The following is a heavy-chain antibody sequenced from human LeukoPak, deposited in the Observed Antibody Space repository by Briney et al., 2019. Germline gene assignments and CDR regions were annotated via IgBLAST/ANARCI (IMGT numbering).Heavy chain of an antibody. CDR2: IYTSGST. D-gene: IGHD7-27*01. CDR1: GGSISSYY. V-gene: IGHV4-4*07. CDR3: ARESRRTGDFDY. J-gene: IGHJ4*02. Sequence: SETLSLTCTVSGGSISSYYWSWIRQPAGKGLEWIGRIYTSGSTNYNLSLKSRVTMSVDTSKNQFSLKLSSVTAADTAVYYCARESRRTGDFDYWGQGTLVTVSS.